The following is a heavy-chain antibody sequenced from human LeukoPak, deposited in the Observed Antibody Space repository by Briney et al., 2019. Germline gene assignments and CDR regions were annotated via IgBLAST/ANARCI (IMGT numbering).Heavy chain of an antibody. Sequence: GESLKISCKGSTDIFSNYWIGWVRQLPGKGLEWLGIIYPDDSDTRYSPTFQGQVTFSVDESISTAYLQWSRLKASDTAMYYCARHANYYGSVSDYWGQGTLVTVSS. CDR2: IYPDDSDT. CDR1: TDIFSNYW. J-gene: IGHJ4*02. V-gene: IGHV5-51*01. CDR3: ARHANYYGSVSDY. D-gene: IGHD3-10*01.